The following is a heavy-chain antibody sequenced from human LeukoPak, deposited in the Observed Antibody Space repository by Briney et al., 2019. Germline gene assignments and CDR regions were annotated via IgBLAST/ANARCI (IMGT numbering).Heavy chain of an antibody. Sequence: SETLSLTCSVSGGSISSYYWSWIRQPPGKGLEWIGEISHSGSTRYDPSLENRVTMSLDTSKSQFSLRLTFVTAADTAMYYCARHGIGAGSGTNFDYWGQGTLVTVSS. CDR1: GGSISSYY. V-gene: IGHV4-34*01. CDR3: ARHGIGAGSGTNFDY. J-gene: IGHJ4*02. CDR2: ISHSGST. D-gene: IGHD3-10*01.